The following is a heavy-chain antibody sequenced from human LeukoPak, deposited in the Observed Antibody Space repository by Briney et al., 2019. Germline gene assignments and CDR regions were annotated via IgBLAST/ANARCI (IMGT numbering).Heavy chain of an antibody. V-gene: IGHV4-59*11. CDR3: ARALVTVTKGFDI. CDR2: ISYIGST. D-gene: IGHD4-17*01. CDR1: ADSFSSHY. J-gene: IGHJ3*02. Sequence: SETLSLACAVSADSFSSHYWTWIRQSPGKGLEWIGYISYIGSTNYNPSLKSRVTISIDTSKNQFSLKLRSVTAADTAVYYCARALVTVTKGFDIWGQGTMVSVSS.